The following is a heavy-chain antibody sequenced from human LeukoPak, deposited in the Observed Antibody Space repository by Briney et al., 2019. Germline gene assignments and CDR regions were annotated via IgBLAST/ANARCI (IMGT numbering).Heavy chain of an antibody. CDR2: INPSGGSS. CDR1: GYTFTSYY. Sequence: ASVKVSCKASGYTFTSYYMHWVRRAPGQGLEWMGIINPSGGSSSYAQKFQGRVTMTRDTSTSIVYMELSSLRSEDTAVYYCARAPLYDSSGYDWFDPWGQGTLVTVSS. D-gene: IGHD3-22*01. CDR3: ARAPLYDSSGYDWFDP. V-gene: IGHV1-46*01. J-gene: IGHJ5*02.